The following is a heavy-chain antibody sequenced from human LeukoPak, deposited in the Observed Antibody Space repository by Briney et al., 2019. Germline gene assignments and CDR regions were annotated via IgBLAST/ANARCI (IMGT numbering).Heavy chain of an antibody. D-gene: IGHD4-17*01. Sequence: SETLSLTCTVSGGSISSYYWSWIRQPPVKGLEWIGYIYYSGSTNYNPSLKSRVTISVDTSKNQFSLKLSSVTAADTAVYYCARGGYGDSGGWCFDLWGRGTLVTVSS. J-gene: IGHJ2*01. V-gene: IGHV4-59*01. CDR3: ARGGYGDSGGWCFDL. CDR2: IYYSGST. CDR1: GGSISSYY.